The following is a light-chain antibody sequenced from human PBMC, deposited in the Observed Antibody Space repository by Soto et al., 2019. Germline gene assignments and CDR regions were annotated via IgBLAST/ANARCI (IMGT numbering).Light chain of an antibody. CDR2: DVS. CDR3: QQRSNWPMT. V-gene: IGKV3-11*01. Sequence: EIVLTQSPATLSLSPGERATLSCRASQSVGSYLVWYQEKPGQAPRLLIHDVSNRDTGIPAKFSGSGSGTEFTLTISSLEPEDFAVYYCQQRSNWPMTFGHGTKVEIK. CDR1: QSVGSY. J-gene: IGKJ3*01.